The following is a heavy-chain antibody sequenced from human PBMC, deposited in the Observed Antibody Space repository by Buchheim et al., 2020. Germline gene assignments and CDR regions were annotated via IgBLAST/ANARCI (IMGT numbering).Heavy chain of an antibody. CDR2: ISYDGNNK. Sequence: QVQLVDSGGDVVQPGRSLRLSCAASGFTFSNYAMHWVRQAPGKGLEWVTLISYDGNNKYYADSVKGRFTISRDNSNNTLFLQMDSLRAEDTAVYYCARVPGYSYGYFDYWGQGTL. V-gene: IGHV3-30-3*01. CDR3: ARVPGYSYGYFDY. D-gene: IGHD5-18*01. J-gene: IGHJ4*02. CDR1: GFTFSNYA.